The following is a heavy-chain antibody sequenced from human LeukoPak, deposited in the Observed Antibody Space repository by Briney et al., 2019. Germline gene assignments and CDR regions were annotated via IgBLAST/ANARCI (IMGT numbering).Heavy chain of an antibody. Sequence: ASVKVSCKASGSTFTSYYMHLVRQAPGQGLEWMGIINPSGGSASYAQKFQGRVTMTRDTSTGTVYMELSSLRSEDTAVYYCARGIPNYYYMDVWGKGTTVTVSS. J-gene: IGHJ6*03. V-gene: IGHV1-46*01. CDR3: ARGIPNYYYMDV. CDR2: INPSGGSA. CDR1: GSTFTSYY.